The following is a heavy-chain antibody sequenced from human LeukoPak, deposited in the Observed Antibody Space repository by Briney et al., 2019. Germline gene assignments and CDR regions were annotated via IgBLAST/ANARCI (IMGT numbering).Heavy chain of an antibody. Sequence: GESLKISCKGSGYRFSNYWIGWARQMPGKGLEWMGIIYPGDSRTRCSPSFQGQVTISADKSISTACLQWSSLKASDTAMYYCSRHEDGYNPFEYWGQGTLVTVSS. CDR3: SRHEDGYNPFEY. CDR2: IYPGDSRT. J-gene: IGHJ4*02. V-gene: IGHV5-51*01. D-gene: IGHD5-24*01. CDR1: GYRFSNYW.